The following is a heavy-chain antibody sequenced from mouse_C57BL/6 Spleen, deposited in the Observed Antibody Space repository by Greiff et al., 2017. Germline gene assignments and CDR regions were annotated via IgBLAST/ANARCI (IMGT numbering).Heavy chain of an antibody. CDR1: GYTFTGYW. D-gene: IGHD1-1*01. V-gene: IGHV1-9*01. J-gene: IGHJ4*01. CDR2: ILPGSGST. CDR3: ARSYGSSYYAMDY. Sequence: QVQLQQSGAELMKPGASVKLSCKATGYTFTGYWIEWVKQRPGHGLEWIGEILPGSGSTNYNEKFKSKATLTVDKSSSTAYMQLSSLTSEDSAVYYCARSYGSSYYAMDYWGQGNSVTVSS.